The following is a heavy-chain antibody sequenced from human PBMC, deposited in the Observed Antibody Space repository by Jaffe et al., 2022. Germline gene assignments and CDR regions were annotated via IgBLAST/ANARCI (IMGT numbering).Heavy chain of an antibody. J-gene: IGHJ5*02. Sequence: QVQLVQSGAEVKKPGASVKVSCKASGYTFTSYYMHWVRQAPGQGLEWMGIINPSGGSTSYAQKFQGRVTMTRDTSTSTVYMELSSLRSEDTAVYYCARDIDPQWLVRGDRSWFDPWGQGTLVTVSS. D-gene: IGHD6-19*01. CDR2: INPSGGST. CDR1: GYTFTSYY. CDR3: ARDIDPQWLVRGDRSWFDP. V-gene: IGHV1-46*03.